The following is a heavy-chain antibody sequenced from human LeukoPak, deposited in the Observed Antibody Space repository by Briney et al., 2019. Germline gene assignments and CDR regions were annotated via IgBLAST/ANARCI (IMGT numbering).Heavy chain of an antibody. V-gene: IGHV3-73*01. CDR2: IDTRDKGSAT. CDR1: GFIFSDCA. CDR3: TRDGGSWSHLDY. D-gene: IGHD2-15*01. J-gene: IGHJ4*02. Sequence: GGSLRLSCAGFGFIFSDCAIHWVLQASGKGLEWVGRIDTRDKGSATAYAASVRGRFAISRDDSASTAYLQMTGLETEDTAVYFCTRDGGSWSHLDYWGQGALVTVSS.